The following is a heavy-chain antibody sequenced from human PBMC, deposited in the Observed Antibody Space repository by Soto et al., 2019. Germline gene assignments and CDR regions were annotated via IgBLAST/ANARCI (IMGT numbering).Heavy chain of an antibody. CDR2: IIPIFGTA. CDR3: ASENYDYVWGSYPPTNWFDP. CDR1: GGTFSSYA. V-gene: IGHV1-69*13. Sequence: GASVKVSCKASGGTFSSYAISWVRQAPGQGLEWMGGIIPIFGTANYAQKFQGRVTITADESTSTAYMELSSLRSEDTAVYYCASENYDYVWGSYPPTNWFDPWGQGTLVTVSS. J-gene: IGHJ5*02. D-gene: IGHD3-16*02.